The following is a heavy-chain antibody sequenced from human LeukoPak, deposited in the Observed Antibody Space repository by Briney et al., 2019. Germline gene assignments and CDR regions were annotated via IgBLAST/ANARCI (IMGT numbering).Heavy chain of an antibody. V-gene: IGHV3-48*01. CDR2: ISSSSSTI. CDR1: GFTFSSYS. CDR3: ASYSGSYYGAFDI. J-gene: IGHJ3*02. D-gene: IGHD1-26*01. Sequence: PGGSLRLSCAASGFTFSSYSMNWVHQAPGKGLEWVSYISSSSSTIYYADSVKGRFTISRDNAKNSLYLQMNSLRAEGTAVYYCASYSGSYYGAFDIWGQGTMVTVSS.